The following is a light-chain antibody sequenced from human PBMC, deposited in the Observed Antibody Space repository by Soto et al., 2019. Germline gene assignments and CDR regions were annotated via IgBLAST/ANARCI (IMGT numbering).Light chain of an antibody. Sequence: DIVLTQSPATLSLSPGERATLSCRASQSVSSSYLAWYQQKPGQAPRLLIYGASSRATGIPDRFSGSGSGTDFTLTISSLEPEDFAVYYCQQYGSSPFTFGPGTKVDIK. CDR2: GAS. J-gene: IGKJ3*01. CDR1: QSVSSSY. CDR3: QQYGSSPFT. V-gene: IGKV3-20*01.